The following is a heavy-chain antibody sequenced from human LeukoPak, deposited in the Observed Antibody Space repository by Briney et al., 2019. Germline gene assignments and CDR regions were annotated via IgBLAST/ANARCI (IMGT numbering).Heavy chain of an antibody. CDR1: GFTFSRNW. Sequence: PGGSLRLSCAASGFTFSRNWMHWVRQVPGKGLVWVSRINSDGRSTNYADSVKGRFTISRDNAKNTLYLQMNSLRAEDTAVYYCAKDDVPQSSLGELTPWGVFDYWGQGALVTVSS. CDR3: AKDDVPQSSLGELTPWGVFDY. CDR2: INSDGRST. V-gene: IGHV3-74*01. J-gene: IGHJ4*02. D-gene: IGHD3-16*01.